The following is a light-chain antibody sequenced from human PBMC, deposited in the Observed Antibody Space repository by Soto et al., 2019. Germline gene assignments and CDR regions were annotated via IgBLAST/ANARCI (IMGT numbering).Light chain of an antibody. CDR2: AAS. CDR3: QQSYSTPLT. J-gene: IGKJ3*01. Sequence: DLQMNQSPSTLSASVGARVSFTCRASHYISMWLAWYQQRPGKAPKLLIYAASSLQSGVPSRFSGIGSGTDLTITISSLQPEDVATYDCQQSYSTPLTFGPGTKVDIK. CDR1: HYISMW. V-gene: IGKV1-39*01.